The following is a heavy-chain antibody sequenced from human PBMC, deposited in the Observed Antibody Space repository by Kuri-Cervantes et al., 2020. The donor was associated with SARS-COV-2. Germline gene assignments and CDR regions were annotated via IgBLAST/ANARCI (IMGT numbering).Heavy chain of an antibody. CDR2: IYYSGST. CDR1: GGSTSSYY. J-gene: IGHJ5*02. D-gene: IGHD2-2*01. V-gene: IGHV4-59*01. CDR3: ARSTLPAARYNWFDP. Sequence: SETLSLTCTVSGGSTSSYYWSWIRQPPGKGLEWIGYIYYSGSTNYNPSLKSRVTISVDTSKNQFSLKLSSVTAADTAVYYCARSTLPAARYNWFDPWGQGTLVTVSS.